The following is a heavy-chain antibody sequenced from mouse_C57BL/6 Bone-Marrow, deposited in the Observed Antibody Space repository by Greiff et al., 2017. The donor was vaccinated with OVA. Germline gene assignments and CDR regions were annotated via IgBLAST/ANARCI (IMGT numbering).Heavy chain of an antibody. CDR1: GYTFTSYW. J-gene: IGHJ3*01. CDR2: IYPGSGST. D-gene: IGHD1-1*01. Sequence: VQLQQPGAELVKPGASVKMSCKASGYTFTSYWITWVKQRPGQGLEWIGDIYPGSGSTNYNEKFKSKATLTVDTSSSTAYMQLSSLTSEDSAVYYCARENYYGSSFTLWFAYWGQGTLVTVSA. CDR3: ARENYYGSSFTLWFAY. V-gene: IGHV1-55*01.